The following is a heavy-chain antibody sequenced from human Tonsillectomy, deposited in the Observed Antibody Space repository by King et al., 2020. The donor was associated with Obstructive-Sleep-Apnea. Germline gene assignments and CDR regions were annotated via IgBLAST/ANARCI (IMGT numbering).Heavy chain of an antibody. D-gene: IGHD6-19*01. V-gene: IGHV3-48*01. CDR3: ARDRAWSFDY. CDR2: IKNDRNTS. CDR1: GFTFGDYS. Sequence: VQLVESGGGSVQPGGSLRLSCVGSGFTFGDYSMNWVRQTPEKGLEWISYIKNDRNTSLYADSVEGRFTISRDKARNSLYLQMHSLTAEDTAVYFCARDRAWSFDYWGRGILVTVSS. J-gene: IGHJ4*02.